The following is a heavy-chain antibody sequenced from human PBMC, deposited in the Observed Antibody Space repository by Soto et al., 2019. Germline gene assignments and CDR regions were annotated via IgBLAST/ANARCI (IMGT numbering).Heavy chain of an antibody. Sequence: ASVKVYCKASGYSFTNFYMHWVRQAPGQGLEWMGTINAGGGYTTYAQRFQGRVTMTRDTSTSTVSMELSSLRYEDAALYYCNCGGAIVVVTAPFVLWG. CDR1: GYSFTNFY. CDR2: INAGGGYT. CDR3: NCGGAIVVVTAPFVL. V-gene: IGHV1-46*01. J-gene: IGHJ5*02. D-gene: IGHD2-21*02.